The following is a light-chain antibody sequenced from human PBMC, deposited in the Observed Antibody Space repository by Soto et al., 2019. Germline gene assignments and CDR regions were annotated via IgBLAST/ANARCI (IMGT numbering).Light chain of an antibody. Sequence: IQISPSPSTLSASTGNSVTITCRASQAINNYLVWFQQKPGKAPKVLIYAASTLQTGVPSRFSGSGSGTDFILTINWLQSEDFATYYCQQYYDYPRTFGQGTKVAIK. V-gene: IGKV1-8*01. CDR3: QQYYDYPRT. CDR2: AAS. CDR1: QAINNY. J-gene: IGKJ1*01.